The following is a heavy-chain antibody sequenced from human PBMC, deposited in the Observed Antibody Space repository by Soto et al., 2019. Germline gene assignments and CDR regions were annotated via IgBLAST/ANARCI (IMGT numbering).Heavy chain of an antibody. CDR2: IYYSGST. CDR3: ARHKGAWQWEFDY. CDR1: CGSISSYY. J-gene: IGHJ4*02. D-gene: IGHD1-26*01. Sequence: PSETLSLTCTVSCGSISSYYWSWIRQPPGKGLEWIGYIYYSGSTNYNPSLKSRVTISVDTSKNQFSLKLSSVTAADTAVYYCARHKGAWQWEFDYWGQGTLVTVSS. V-gene: IGHV4-59*08.